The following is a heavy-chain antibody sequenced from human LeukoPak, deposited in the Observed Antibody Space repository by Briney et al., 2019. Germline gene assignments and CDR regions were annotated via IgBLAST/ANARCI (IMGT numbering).Heavy chain of an antibody. V-gene: IGHV3-30*04. CDR2: ISYDGSNK. D-gene: IGHD6-6*01. J-gene: IGHJ4*02. CDR1: GFTFSSYA. CDR3: ARDLYAYSSSSGFDY. Sequence: GGSLRLSCAASGFTFSSYAMHWVRQASGKGLEWVAVISYDGSNKYYADSVKGRSTISRDNSKNTLYLQMNSLRAEDTAVYYCARDLYAYSSSSGFDYWGQGTLVTVSS.